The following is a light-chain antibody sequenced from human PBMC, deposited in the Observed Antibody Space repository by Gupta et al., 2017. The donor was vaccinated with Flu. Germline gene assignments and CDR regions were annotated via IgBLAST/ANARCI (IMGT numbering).Light chain of an antibody. Sequence: QAVLTQPSSLSASPGASASLTRTLRSGLNVGTYRIYWYQQKPGSPPQYLLRYKSDSDKQQGSGVPSRFSGSKDASANAGILLISGLQSEDEADYYCMIWHSSAWVFGGGTKLTVL. CDR1: SGLNVGTYR. V-gene: IGLV5-45*03. CDR3: MIWHSSAWV. CDR2: YKSDSDK. J-gene: IGLJ3*02.